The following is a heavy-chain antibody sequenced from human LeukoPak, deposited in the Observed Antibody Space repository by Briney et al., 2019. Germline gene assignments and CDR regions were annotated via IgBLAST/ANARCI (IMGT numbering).Heavy chain of an antibody. CDR2: ISCSGGST. CDR3: ANHFSSWSSFAY. CDR1: GFTFSSYA. J-gene: IGHJ4*02. V-gene: IGHV3-23*01. Sequence: TGGSLRLSCAASGFTFSSYAMSWVRQAPGKGLEWVSSISCSGGSTYYADPVKGRFTISRDNSKHKIYPQITSLTAEDTAVYYCANHFSSWSSFAYWGEGTLVTVSS. D-gene: IGHD6-13*01.